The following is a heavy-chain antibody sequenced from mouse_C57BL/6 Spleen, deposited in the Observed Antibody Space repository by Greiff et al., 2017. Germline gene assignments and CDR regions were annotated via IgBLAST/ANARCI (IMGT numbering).Heavy chain of an antibody. CDR2: INPNNGGT. Sequence: EVQLQQSGPELVKPGASVKISCKASGYTFTDYYMNWVKQSHGKSLEWTGDINPNNGGTSYNQKFKGKATLTVDKSSSTAYMELRSLTSEDAAVYYCAREGGNPFAYWGQGTLVTVSA. D-gene: IGHD2-1*01. CDR1: GYTFTDYY. J-gene: IGHJ3*01. CDR3: AREGGNPFAY. V-gene: IGHV1-26*01.